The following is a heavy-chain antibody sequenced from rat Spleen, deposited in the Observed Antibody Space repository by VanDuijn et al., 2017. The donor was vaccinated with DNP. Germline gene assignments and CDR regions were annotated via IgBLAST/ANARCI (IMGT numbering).Heavy chain of an antibody. V-gene: IGHV3-1*01. CDR3: ARSVYYYGSYIPFDY. CDR1: GYSITSNY. CDR2: ISYSGST. Sequence: EVQLQESGPGLVKPSQSLSLTCSVTGYSITSNYWGWIRKFPGNKMEWMGYISYSGSTGFNPSLKSRVSITRDTSTNQFFLQLNSVTTEDTATYYCARSVYYYGSYIPFDYWGQGVMVTVSS. J-gene: IGHJ2*01. D-gene: IGHD1-2*01.